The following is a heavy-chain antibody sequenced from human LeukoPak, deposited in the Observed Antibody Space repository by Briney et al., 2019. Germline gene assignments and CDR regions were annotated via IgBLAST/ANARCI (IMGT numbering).Heavy chain of an antibody. D-gene: IGHD3-10*01. J-gene: IGHJ3*02. V-gene: IGHV3-9*01. Sequence: GGSLRLSCAASGLTFDDYAMHWVRQAPGKGLEWVSGISWNSGSIGYADSVKGRFTISRDNAKNSLYLQMNSLRAEDTALYYCAKGYYGSGSYYNDDAFDIWGQGTMVTVSS. CDR3: AKGYYGSGSYYNDDAFDI. CDR1: GLTFDDYA. CDR2: ISWNSGSI.